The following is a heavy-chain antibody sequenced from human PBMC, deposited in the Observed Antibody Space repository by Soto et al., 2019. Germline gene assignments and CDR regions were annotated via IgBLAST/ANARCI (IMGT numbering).Heavy chain of an antibody. CDR3: ARDLMWKRSYSADKRSIAARHNWFDP. Sequence: KQSQTLSLTCAISGDSVSSNSAAWNWIRQSPSRGLEWLGRTYYRSKWYNDYAVSVKSRITINPDTSKNQFPLQLNSVTPEDTAVYYCARDLMWKRSYSADKRSIAARHNWFDPWGQGTLVTVSS. J-gene: IGHJ5*02. V-gene: IGHV6-1*01. D-gene: IGHD6-6*01. CDR1: GDSVSSNSAA. CDR2: TYYRSKWYN.